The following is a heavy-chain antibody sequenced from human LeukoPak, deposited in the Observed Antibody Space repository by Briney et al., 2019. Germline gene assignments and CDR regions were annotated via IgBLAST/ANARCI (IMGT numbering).Heavy chain of an antibody. CDR3: AKDLRFSGYDY. J-gene: IGHJ4*02. D-gene: IGHD5-12*01. Sequence: GGSLRLSCAASGFNFSNYGMHWVRQAPDKGLEWVAVISYDGSNQGYADSVKGRCTISRDNFKKTLYLQMNSLRTEDTAVYYCAKDLRFSGYDYWGQGTPVTVSS. CDR1: GFNFSNYG. V-gene: IGHV3-30*18. CDR2: ISYDGSNQ.